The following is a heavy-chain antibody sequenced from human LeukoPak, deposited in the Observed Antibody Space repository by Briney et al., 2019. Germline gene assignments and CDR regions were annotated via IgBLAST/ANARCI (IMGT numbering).Heavy chain of an antibody. V-gene: IGHV3-11*01. CDR3: ARDVVVRGWLGFDLPLGYFDL. D-gene: IGHD3-22*01. Sequence: GGSLRLSCAASGFTFSDYYIHWIRQAPGKSLEWISYISTTGTTIHYADSVRGRFNISRDNANNSLYLQMNSLRAEDTALYYCARDVVVRGWLGFDLPLGYFDLWGRGTLVTVSS. CDR2: ISTTGTTI. J-gene: IGHJ2*01. CDR1: GFTFSDYY.